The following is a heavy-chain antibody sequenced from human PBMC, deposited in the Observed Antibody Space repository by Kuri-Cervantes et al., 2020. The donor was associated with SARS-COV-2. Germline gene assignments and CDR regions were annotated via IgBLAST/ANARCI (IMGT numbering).Heavy chain of an antibody. CDR3: ARDLVPAAMLDY. CDR1: GFTFSSYG. Sequence: GESLKISCAVSGFTFSSYGMHWVRQAPGKGLEWVAVIWYDGSNKYYADSVKGRFTISRDNSKNTLYLQMNSLRAEDTAVYYCARDLVPAAMLDYWGQGTLVTVSS. V-gene: IGHV3-33*01. CDR2: IWYDGSNK. D-gene: IGHD2-2*01. J-gene: IGHJ4*02.